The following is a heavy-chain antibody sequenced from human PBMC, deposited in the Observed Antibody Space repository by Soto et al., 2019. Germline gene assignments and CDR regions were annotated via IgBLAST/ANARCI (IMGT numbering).Heavy chain of an antibody. V-gene: IGHV1-8*02. Sequence: ASVRVSGKAPGYELTAYDINWVRQASGQGLAGMGWMNPINGAAGSARRFQGRVSMTRNTATGTAYLELTSLRSDDTAVYYCGRGPSPRAPAGGTPYYYAMDVWGQGTTVTVSS. D-gene: IGHD6-13*01. J-gene: IGHJ6*02. CDR2: MNPINGAA. CDR1: GYELTAYD. CDR3: GRGPSPRAPAGGTPYYYAMDV.